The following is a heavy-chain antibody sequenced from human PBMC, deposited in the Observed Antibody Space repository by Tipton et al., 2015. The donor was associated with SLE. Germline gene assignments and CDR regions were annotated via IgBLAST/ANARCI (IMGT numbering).Heavy chain of an antibody. CDR3: ARDVVGATEGLDY. CDR1: GFTFSSYG. J-gene: IGHJ4*02. D-gene: IGHD1-26*01. Sequence: SLRLSCAASGFTFSSYGMHWVRQAPGKGLEWVAVIWYDGSNKYYADSVKGRFTISRDNSKNTLYLQMHSLRPEDTAVYYCARDVVGATEGLDYWGQGTLVTVSS. CDR2: IWYDGSNK. V-gene: IGHV3-33*01.